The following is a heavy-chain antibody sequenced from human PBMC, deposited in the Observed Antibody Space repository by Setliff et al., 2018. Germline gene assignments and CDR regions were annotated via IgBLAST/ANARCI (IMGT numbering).Heavy chain of an antibody. D-gene: IGHD2-2*01. CDR2: MYHSGST. CDR1: GYSISSDYY. Sequence: PSETLSLTCAVSGYSISSDYYWGWIRQPPGKGLEWIGSMYHSGSTYYNPSLKSRVTISVDTSKNQFSLKLNYATAADTAVYYCARALGYCSRTSCYADAFDIRGQGTTVTVS. CDR3: ARALGYCSRTSCYADAFDI. J-gene: IGHJ3*02. V-gene: IGHV4-38-2*01.